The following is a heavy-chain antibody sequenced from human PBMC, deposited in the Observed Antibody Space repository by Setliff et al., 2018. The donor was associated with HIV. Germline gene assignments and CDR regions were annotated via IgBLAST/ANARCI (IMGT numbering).Heavy chain of an antibody. Sequence: NPSETLSLTCTVSGGSISSSSYYWGWIRQPPGKGLEWIGYIYYSGSTNYNPSLKSRVTISVDTSKNHFSLKVSSVTAADTAVYYCARLSRSVADSKYYFDYWGQGTLVTVSS. D-gene: IGHD6-19*01. CDR3: ARLSRSVADSKYYFDY. CDR2: IYYSGST. J-gene: IGHJ4*02. V-gene: IGHV4-39*02. CDR1: GGSISSSSYY.